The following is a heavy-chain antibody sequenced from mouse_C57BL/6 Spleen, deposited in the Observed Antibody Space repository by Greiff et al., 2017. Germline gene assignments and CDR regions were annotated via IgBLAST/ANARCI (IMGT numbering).Heavy chain of an antibody. V-gene: IGHV1-42*01. CDR1: GYSFTGYY. CDR3: ARRLTGTGYFDY. D-gene: IGHD4-1*01. J-gene: IGHJ2*01. CDR2: INPSTGGT. Sequence: VQLKESGPELVKPGASVKISCKASGYSFTGYYLNWVKQSPEKSLEWIGEINPSTGGTTYNQTFKAKATLTVDKASSTAYMQLKSLTSEDSAVYYCARRLTGTGYFDYWGQGTTLTVSS.